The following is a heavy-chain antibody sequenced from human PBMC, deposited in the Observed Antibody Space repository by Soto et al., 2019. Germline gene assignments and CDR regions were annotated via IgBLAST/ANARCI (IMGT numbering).Heavy chain of an antibody. CDR2: ISYDGSNT. D-gene: IGHD2-21*02. CDR1: GFTFSNYG. CDR3: AIAPARAVTVSYYYYGMDI. Sequence: QVQLVESGGGVVQPGRSLRLSCAASGFTFSNYGMHWVRQAPGKGLEWVAVISYDGSNTYYADSVKGRFTISRDNSKNTQYLQMNSLRAEDTAVYYCAIAPARAVTVSYYYYGMDIWGQGTTVTVSS. V-gene: IGHV3-30*03. J-gene: IGHJ6*02.